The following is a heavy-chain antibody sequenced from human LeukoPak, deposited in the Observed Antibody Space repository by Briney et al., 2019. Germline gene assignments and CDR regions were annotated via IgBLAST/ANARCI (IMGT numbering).Heavy chain of an antibody. CDR2: ISSSSSTI. CDR1: GFTFSSYS. Sequence: GGSLRLSCAASGFTFSSYSMNWARQAPGKGLEWVSYISSSSSTIYYADSVKGRFTISRDNAKNSLYLQMNSLRAEDTAVYYCARGHPITTFDYWGQGTLVTVSS. J-gene: IGHJ4*02. CDR3: ARGHPITTFDY. V-gene: IGHV3-48*01. D-gene: IGHD1-1*01.